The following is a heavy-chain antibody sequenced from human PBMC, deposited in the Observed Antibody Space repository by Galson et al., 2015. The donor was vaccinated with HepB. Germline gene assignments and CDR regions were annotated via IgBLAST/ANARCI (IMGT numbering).Heavy chain of an antibody. D-gene: IGHD6-19*01. CDR2: ISYDGSNK. CDR3: AKDIGQWLEYYFDY. V-gene: IGHV3-30*18. CDR1: GFTFSSYG. J-gene: IGHJ4*02. Sequence: SLRLSCAASGFTFSSYGMHWVRQAPGKGLEWVAVISYDGSNKYYADSVKGRFTISRDNSKNTLYLQMNSLRAEDTAVYYCAKDIGQWLEYYFDYWGQGTLVTVSS.